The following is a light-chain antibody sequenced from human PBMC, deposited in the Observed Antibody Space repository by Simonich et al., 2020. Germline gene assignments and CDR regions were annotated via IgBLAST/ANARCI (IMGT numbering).Light chain of an antibody. CDR3: QTWGTGIVV. CDR2: LNSDGCH. Sequence: QLVLTQSPSASASLGASVKLTCTLSSGHSSYAIAWHQQHPEKGPRYLMKLNSDGCHRKGDQIPDRFSGSSSGAERYLTISSLQSEDESDYYCQTWGTGIVVFGGGTKLTVL. J-gene: IGLJ2*01. CDR1: SGHSSYA. V-gene: IGLV4-69*01.